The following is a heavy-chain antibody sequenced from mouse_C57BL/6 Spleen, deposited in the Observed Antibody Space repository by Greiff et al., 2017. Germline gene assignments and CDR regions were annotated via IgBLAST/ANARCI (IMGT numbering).Heavy chain of an antibody. Sequence: QVQLQQPGAELVKPGASVKMSCKASGYTFTSYWITWVKQRPGQGLEWIGDIYPGSGSTNYNEKFKSKATLTVDTSSSTAYMQLSSLISEDSAVYYCARPYYYGSSSWFAYWGQGTLVTVSA. CDR3: ARPYYYGSSSWFAY. CDR1: GYTFTSYW. V-gene: IGHV1-55*01. D-gene: IGHD1-1*01. CDR2: IYPGSGST. J-gene: IGHJ3*01.